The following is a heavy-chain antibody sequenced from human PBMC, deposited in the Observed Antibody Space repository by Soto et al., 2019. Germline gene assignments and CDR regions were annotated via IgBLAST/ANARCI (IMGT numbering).Heavy chain of an antibody. J-gene: IGHJ6*02. D-gene: IGHD2-15*01. Sequence: QVQLQESGPGLVKPSQTLSLTCTVSGGSISSGDYYWTWIRQHPGKGLEWIGYIYDSRSTYYNPSLKSRRTISVDTSKIQFSLKLSSVSAADTAVYYCARERTDATGVFGMDVWGQGTTVTVSS. CDR1: GGSISSGDYY. CDR2: IYDSRST. V-gene: IGHV4-31*03. CDR3: ARERTDATGVFGMDV.